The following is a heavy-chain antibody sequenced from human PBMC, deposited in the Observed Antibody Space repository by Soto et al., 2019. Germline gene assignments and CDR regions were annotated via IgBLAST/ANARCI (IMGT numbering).Heavy chain of an antibody. J-gene: IGHJ1*01. Sequence: EVQLVESGGGLVQPGGSLRLSCAASGFTIGDYWMSWVRQAPGKGLEWVANIKEDGSEKYYVDSVKGRFTISRDSAKNSLYLKMNSLRGEDTAVYYWARTIVVVVPENFHHGAQGTLFTVSS. CDR3: ARTIVVVVPENFHH. CDR2: IKEDGSEK. CDR1: GFTIGDYW. D-gene: IGHD3-22*01. V-gene: IGHV3-7*01.